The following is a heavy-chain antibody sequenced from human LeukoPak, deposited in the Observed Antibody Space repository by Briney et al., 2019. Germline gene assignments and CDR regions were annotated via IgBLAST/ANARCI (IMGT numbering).Heavy chain of an antibody. Sequence: SETLSLTCAVYGGSFSGYYWSWIRQPPGKGLEWIGEINHSGSTNYNPSLKSRVTTSVDTSKNQFSLKLSSVTAADTAVYYCARESGSTWLDYWGQGTLVTVSS. D-gene: IGHD6-13*01. CDR1: GGSFSGYY. J-gene: IGHJ4*02. V-gene: IGHV4-34*01. CDR3: ARESGSTWLDY. CDR2: INHSGST.